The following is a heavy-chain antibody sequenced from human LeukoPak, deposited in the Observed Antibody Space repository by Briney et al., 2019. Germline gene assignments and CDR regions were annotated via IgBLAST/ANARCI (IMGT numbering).Heavy chain of an antibody. D-gene: IGHD6-13*01. J-gene: IGHJ4*02. CDR3: ARGTIAAPGTDY. CDR1: GFTFSSYG. Sequence: GRSLRLSCAASGFTFSSYGMHWVRQAPGKGLEWVANLKQDGSEKHFADSVKGRFTISRDNAENSLYLQMNSLRAEDTAMYYCARGTIAAPGTDYWGQGTLVTVSS. V-gene: IGHV3-7*01. CDR2: LKQDGSEK.